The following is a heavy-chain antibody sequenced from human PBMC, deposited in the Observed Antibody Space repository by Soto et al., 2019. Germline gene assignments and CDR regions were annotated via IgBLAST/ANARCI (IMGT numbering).Heavy chain of an antibody. J-gene: IGHJ4*02. CDR1: GFTFSSHA. Sequence: GGSLRLSCAASGFTFSSHAMGWLRQAPGTGPEWVAFVDGSGGDTSYADSVKGRFIISRDNFDNSLFLHMNSLRAEDTGRYFCAKEIFAAAYAATSAFDLWGQGTLVTVSS. V-gene: IGHV3-23*01. CDR2: VDGSGGDT. D-gene: IGHD2-8*01. CDR3: AKEIFAAAYAATSAFDL.